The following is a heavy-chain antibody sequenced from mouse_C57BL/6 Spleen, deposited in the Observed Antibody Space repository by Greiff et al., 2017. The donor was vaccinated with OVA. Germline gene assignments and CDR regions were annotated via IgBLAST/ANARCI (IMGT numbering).Heavy chain of an antibody. CDR1: GYTFTGYW. D-gene: IGHD1-1*01. CDR2: ILPGSGST. J-gene: IGHJ4*01. V-gene: IGHV1-9*01. CDR3: ARRGHYYGSSRYYYAMDY. Sequence: QVQLKESGAELMKPGASVKLSCKATGYTFTGYWIEWVKQRPGHGLEWIGEILPGSGSTNYNEKFKGKATFTADTSSNTAYMQLSSLTTEDSAIYYCARRGHYYGSSRYYYAMDYWGQGTSVTVSS.